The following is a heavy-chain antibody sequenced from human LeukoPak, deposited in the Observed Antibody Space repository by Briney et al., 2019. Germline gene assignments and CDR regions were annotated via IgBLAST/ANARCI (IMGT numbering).Heavy chain of an antibody. V-gene: IGHV1-69*06. CDR2: IIPIFGTA. CDR1: GGTFSSYA. CDR3: AGSMVGGEDYYYYGMTS. Sequence: SVKVSCKASGGTFSSYAISWVRQAPGQGLEWMGGIIPIFGTANYAQKFQGRVTITADKSTSTAYMELSSLRSEDTAVYYCAGSMVGGEDYYYYGMTSGAEGPRSPSPQ. D-gene: IGHD3-10*01. J-gene: IGHJ6*04.